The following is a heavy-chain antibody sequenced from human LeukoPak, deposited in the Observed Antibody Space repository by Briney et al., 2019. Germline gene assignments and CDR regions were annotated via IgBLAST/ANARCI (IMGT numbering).Heavy chain of an antibody. CDR1: GFTFSSYS. J-gene: IGHJ6*02. V-gene: IGHV3-21*01. CDR2: ISSSSSYI. D-gene: IGHD4-17*01. Sequence: GGSLRLSCAASGFTFSSYSMNWVRRAPGKGLEWVSSISSSSSYIYYADSVKGRFTISRDNAKNSLYLQMNSLRAEDTAVYYCARDPTTVTTTYYYYYGMDVWGQGTTVTVSS. CDR3: ARDPTTVTTTYYYYYGMDV.